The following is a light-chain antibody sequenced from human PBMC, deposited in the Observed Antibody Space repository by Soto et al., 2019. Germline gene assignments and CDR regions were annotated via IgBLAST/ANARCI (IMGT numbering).Light chain of an antibody. J-gene: IGKJ1*01. V-gene: IGKV3-15*01. Sequence: EIVMTQSTATLSVSPGERATLSCRASQSVSNNLAWYQQKPGQAPRLLIYGASTRATGIPARFSGSGSGTEFTLTISSLLSEDFAVYYCQQYNNWARTFGQGTKVEIK. CDR1: QSVSNN. CDR2: GAS. CDR3: QQYNNWART.